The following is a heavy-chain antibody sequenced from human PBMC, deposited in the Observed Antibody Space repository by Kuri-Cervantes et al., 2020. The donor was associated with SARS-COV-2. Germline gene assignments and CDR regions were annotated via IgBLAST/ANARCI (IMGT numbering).Heavy chain of an antibody. V-gene: IGHV3-30*04. J-gene: IGHJ5*02. CDR1: GFIFSSYA. D-gene: IGHD3-3*01. Sequence: GESLKISCAASGFIFSSYAMHWVRQAPGKGLEWVAVISYDGSNKYYADSVKGRFTIFRDNSKNTLYLQMNSLRAEDTAVYYCARVFYEWFLIVGPPQFDPWGQGTLVTVSS. CDR3: ARVFYEWFLIVGPPQFDP. CDR2: ISYDGSNK.